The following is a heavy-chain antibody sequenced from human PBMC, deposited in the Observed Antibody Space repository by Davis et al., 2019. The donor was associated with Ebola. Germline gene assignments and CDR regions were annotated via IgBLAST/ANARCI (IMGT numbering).Heavy chain of an antibody. CDR1: EFTFSSYW. D-gene: IGHD3-3*02. V-gene: IGHV3-74*01. J-gene: IGHJ6*02. CDR3: ARDSFNNYGMDV. Sequence: GESLKISCAASEFTFSSYWMHWVRQAPGKGLVWVSRINSDGSSTSYADSVKGRFTISRDNAKNTLYLQMNSLRAEDTAVYYCARDSFNNYGMDVWGQGTTVTVSS. CDR2: INSDGSST.